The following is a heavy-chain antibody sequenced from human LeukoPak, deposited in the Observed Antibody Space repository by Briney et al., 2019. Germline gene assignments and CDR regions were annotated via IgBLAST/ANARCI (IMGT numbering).Heavy chain of an antibody. CDR3: ARGYYYFDY. D-gene: IGHD3-22*01. V-gene: IGHV5-51*01. CDR2: IYPGDSHP. CDR1: GYSFTSYW. Sequence: GESLKTSCKGSGYSFTSYWIGWVRQMPGEGLEWMGIIYPGDSHPRYSPSFQGQVAISADKSISTAYLQWSSLKASDTAMYYCARGYYYFDYWGQGTLVTVSS. J-gene: IGHJ4*02.